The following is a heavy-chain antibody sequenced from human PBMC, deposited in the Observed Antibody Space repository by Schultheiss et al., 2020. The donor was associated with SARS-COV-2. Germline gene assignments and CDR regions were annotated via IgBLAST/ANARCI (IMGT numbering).Heavy chain of an antibody. Sequence: ASVKVSCKASGYTFTSYYMDWVRQAPGQRLEWMGWINAGNGNTKYSQKFQGRVTITRDTSASTAYMELSSLRSEDTAVYYCARGGYSYGWTYYYYYMDVWGKGTTVTVSS. CDR3: ARGGYSYGWTYYYYYMDV. CDR2: INAGNGNT. CDR1: GYTFTSYY. J-gene: IGHJ6*03. D-gene: IGHD5-18*01. V-gene: IGHV1-3*01.